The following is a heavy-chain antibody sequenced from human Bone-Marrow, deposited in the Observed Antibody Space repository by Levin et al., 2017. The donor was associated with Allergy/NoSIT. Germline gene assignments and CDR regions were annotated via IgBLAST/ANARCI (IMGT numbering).Heavy chain of an antibody. CDR2: IYSSGHT. J-gene: IGHJ5*02. D-gene: IGHD4-17*01. Sequence: SETLSLTCSVSGVSITTPNFWWGWVRQPPGKGLEWIGTIYSSGHTFYDPALRGRVTIFIDTSMNQFSLKLNSVTAADTAFYFCARRSYGIGFDPWGRGILVTVSS. CDR1: GVSITTPNFW. V-gene: IGHV4-39*01. CDR3: ARRSYGIGFDP.